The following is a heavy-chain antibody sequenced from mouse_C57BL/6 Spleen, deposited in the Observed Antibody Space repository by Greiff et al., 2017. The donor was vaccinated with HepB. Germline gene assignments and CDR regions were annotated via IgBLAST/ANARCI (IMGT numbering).Heavy chain of an antibody. J-gene: IGHJ4*01. CDR2: INPNNGGT. CDR3: AMGIYYGNYRAMDY. V-gene: IGHV1-22*01. D-gene: IGHD2-1*01. CDR1: GYTFTDYN. Sequence: VQLQQSGPELVKPGASVKMSCKASGYTFTDYNMHWVKQSHGKSLEWIGYINPNNGGTSYNQKFKGKATLTVNKYSSTAYMELRSLTSEDSAVYYCAMGIYYGNYRAMDYWGQGTSVTVSS.